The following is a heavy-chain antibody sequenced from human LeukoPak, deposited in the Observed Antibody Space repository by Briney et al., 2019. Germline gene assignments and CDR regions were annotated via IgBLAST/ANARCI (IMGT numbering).Heavy chain of an antibody. V-gene: IGHV3-48*03. J-gene: IGHJ4*02. Sequence: GGSLRLSCAASGFTFSSYEMNWVRQAPGKGLEWVSHISSSGSTIYYADSVKGRFTISRDNAKNSLYLQMNSLRAEDTAVYYCARDPPYGDYFDYWGQGTLVTVSS. CDR3: ARDPPYGDYFDY. D-gene: IGHD4-17*01. CDR1: GFTFSSYE. CDR2: ISSSGSTI.